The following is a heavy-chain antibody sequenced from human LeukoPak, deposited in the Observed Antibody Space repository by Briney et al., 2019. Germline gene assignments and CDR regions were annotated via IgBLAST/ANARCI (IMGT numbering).Heavy chain of an antibody. V-gene: IGHV3-48*03. Sequence: GGSLRLSCAASGFTFSSYEMNWVRQAPGKGLEWVSYISSSGSTIYYADSVKGRFTTSRDNAKNSLYLQMNSLRAEDTAVYYCARDMEPDAFDIWGQGTIVTVSS. J-gene: IGHJ3*02. CDR1: GFTFSSYE. D-gene: IGHD1-1*01. CDR2: ISSSGSTI. CDR3: ARDMEPDAFDI.